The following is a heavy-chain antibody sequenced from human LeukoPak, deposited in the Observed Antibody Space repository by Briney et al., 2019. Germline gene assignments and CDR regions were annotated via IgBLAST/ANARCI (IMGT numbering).Heavy chain of an antibody. Sequence: PSETLSLTCTVSGGSISSYYWSWIRQPPGKGLEWIGYIYYSGSTNYNPSLKSRVTISVDTSKNQFSLKLSSVTAADTAVYCCARDQPLMAFDIWGQGTMVTVSS. CDR3: ARDQPLMAFDI. J-gene: IGHJ3*02. V-gene: IGHV4-59*01. CDR2: IYYSGST. CDR1: GGSISSYY.